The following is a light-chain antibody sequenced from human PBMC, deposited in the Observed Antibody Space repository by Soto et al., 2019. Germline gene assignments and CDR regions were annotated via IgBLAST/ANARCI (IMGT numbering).Light chain of an antibody. CDR2: GAS. J-gene: IGKJ1*01. V-gene: IGKV3-20*01. CDR3: QQYGDSPQT. CDR1: QSVGSS. Sequence: EIVLTQSPGTLSLSPGERATLSCRASQSVGSSLNWYQQKPGQAPRLLFYGASNRATAIPDRFSGSGFGTDFTLTITRLEPEDFAVYYCQQYGDSPQTFGPGTKVDIK.